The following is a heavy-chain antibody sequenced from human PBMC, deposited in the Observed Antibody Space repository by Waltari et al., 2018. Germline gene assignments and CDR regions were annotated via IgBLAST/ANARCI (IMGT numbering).Heavy chain of an antibody. CDR1: GGSISSHY. D-gene: IGHD2-2*01. V-gene: IGHV4-59*11. CDR2: IYYSGGT. CDR3: ARRTTSVYDNWFDP. Sequence: QVQLQESGPGLVKPSETLSLTCTVSGGSISSHYWSWIRQPPGKGLEWIGYIYYSGGTNYNPSLKSRVTISVDTSKNQFSLKLSSVTAADTAVYYCARRTTSVYDNWFDPWGQGTLVTVSS. J-gene: IGHJ5*02.